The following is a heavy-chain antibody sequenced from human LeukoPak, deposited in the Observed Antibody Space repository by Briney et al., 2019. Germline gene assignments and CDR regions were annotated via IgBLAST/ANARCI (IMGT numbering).Heavy chain of an antibody. Sequence: ASVKVSCKASGYIFTNFAISWVRQAPGQGLEWMGWISAYNGNTKYTQKLQGRVTMTTDTSTSTAYMELRSLRSDDTAVYYCARDYSSSWSPFDYWGQGTLVTVSS. D-gene: IGHD6-13*01. V-gene: IGHV1-18*01. J-gene: IGHJ4*02. CDR2: ISAYNGNT. CDR1: GYIFTNFA. CDR3: ARDYSSSWSPFDY.